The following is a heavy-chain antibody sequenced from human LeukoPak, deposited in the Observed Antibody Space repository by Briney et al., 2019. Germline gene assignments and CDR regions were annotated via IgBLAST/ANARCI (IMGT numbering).Heavy chain of an antibody. J-gene: IGHJ5*02. V-gene: IGHV1-69*06. CDR1: GGTFSSYA. CDR3: ARNRDVITTILNNWFDP. D-gene: IGHD3-16*02. CDR2: IIPIFGTA. Sequence: SVKVSCEASGGTFSSYAISWVRQAPGQGLEWMGGIIPIFGTANYAQKFQGRVTITADKSTSTAYMELSSLRSEDTAVYYCARNRDVITTILNNWFDPWGQGTLVTVSS.